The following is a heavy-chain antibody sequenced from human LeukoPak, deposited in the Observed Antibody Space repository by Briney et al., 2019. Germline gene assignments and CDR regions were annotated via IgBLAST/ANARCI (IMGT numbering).Heavy chain of an antibody. CDR2: IYYSGST. CDR1: GGSISSYY. CDR3: AGIDYCDSSGYGD. Sequence: SETLSLTCTVSGGSISSYYWSWIRQPPGKGLEWIGYIYYSGSTNYNPSLKSRVTISVDTSKNQFSLKLSSVTAADTAVYYCAGIDYCDSSGYGDWGQGTLVTVSS. J-gene: IGHJ4*02. V-gene: IGHV4-59*08. D-gene: IGHD3-22*01.